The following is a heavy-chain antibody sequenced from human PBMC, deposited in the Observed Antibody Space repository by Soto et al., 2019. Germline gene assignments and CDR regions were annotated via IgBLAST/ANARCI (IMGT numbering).Heavy chain of an antibody. J-gene: IGHJ5*02. CDR3: VRGGSNYAS. D-gene: IGHD4-4*01. CDR1: GFTCSDSW. Sequence: DVQLVASGGGLVQPGGSLRLSCTASGFTCSDSWMTCVRQAPGKGLEWVARIKPDESEKKYADSVKGRFSISRDNAKNSMYLQMDSLRGEDTAVYYCVRGGSNYASWGQGTLVTVSS. V-gene: IGHV3-7*01. CDR2: IKPDESEK.